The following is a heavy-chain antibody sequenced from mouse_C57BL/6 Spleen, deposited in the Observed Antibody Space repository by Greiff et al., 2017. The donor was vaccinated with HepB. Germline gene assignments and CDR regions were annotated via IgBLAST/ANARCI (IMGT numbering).Heavy chain of an antibody. Sequence: QVQLQQSGAELVRPGTSVKVSCKASGYAFTNYLIEWVKQRPGQGLEWIGVINPGSGGTNYNEKFKGKATLTADKSSSTAYMQLSSLTSEDSAVYFCARGSYGNYVPYAMDYWGQGTSVTVSS. CDR3: ARGSYGNYVPYAMDY. CDR2: INPGSGGT. V-gene: IGHV1-54*01. D-gene: IGHD2-1*01. J-gene: IGHJ4*01. CDR1: GYAFTNYL.